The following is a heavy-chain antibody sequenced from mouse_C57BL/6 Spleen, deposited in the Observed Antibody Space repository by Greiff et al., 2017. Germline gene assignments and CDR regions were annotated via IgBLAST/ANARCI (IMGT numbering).Heavy chain of an antibody. J-gene: IGHJ3*01. V-gene: IGHV1-15*01. Sequence: QVQLKQSGAELVRPGASVTLSCKASGYTFTDYEMHWVKQTPVHGLEWIGAIDPETGGTAYNQKFKGKAILTADKSSSTAYMELRSLTSEDSAVYYCTRDGSFAYWGQGTLVTVSA. D-gene: IGHD1-2*01. CDR3: TRDGSFAY. CDR1: GYTFTDYE. CDR2: IDPETGGT.